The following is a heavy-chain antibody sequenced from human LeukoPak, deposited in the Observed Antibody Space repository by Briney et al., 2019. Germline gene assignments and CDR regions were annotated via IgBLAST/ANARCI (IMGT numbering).Heavy chain of an antibody. CDR3: ARVAGGYYGSGSYSYFDY. J-gene: IGHJ4*02. V-gene: IGHV1-18*04. D-gene: IGHD3-10*01. CDR2: ISPYNGDT. Sequence: ASVKVSCKASGYTFNTYGITWVRQAPGQGLEWMGWISPYNGDTHYAQKFQDRVTMTTDTSTSTAYMELSRLRSDDTAVYYCARVAGGYYGSGSYSYFDYWGQGTLVTVSS. CDR1: GYTFNTYG.